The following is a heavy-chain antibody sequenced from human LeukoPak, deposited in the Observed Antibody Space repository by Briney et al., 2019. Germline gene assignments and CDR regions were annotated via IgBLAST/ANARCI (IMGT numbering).Heavy chain of an antibody. J-gene: IGHJ3*02. D-gene: IGHD1-26*01. V-gene: IGHV6-1*01. CDR3: ARVRGGSGRSYAADAFDI. CDR2: TYYRSKWYN. CDR1: GDGVSSNSAA. Sequence: SQTLSLTCAISGDGVSSNSAAWNWIRQSPSRGLEWLGRTYYRSKWYNDYAVSVKSRITINPDTSKNQFSLQLNSVTPEDTAVYYCARVRGGSGRSYAADAFDIWGQGTMVTVSS.